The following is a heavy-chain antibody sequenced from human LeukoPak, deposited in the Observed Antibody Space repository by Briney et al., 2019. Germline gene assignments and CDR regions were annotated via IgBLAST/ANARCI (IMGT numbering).Heavy chain of an antibody. CDR1: ESTFSKFW. CDR2: INRDGSTT. CDR3: ARGNYYGMDV. Sequence: PGGSLRLSCAASESTFSKFWMHWVRQAPGKGLVWVSGINRDGSTTTYADSAKGRFTVSRDNAKNTLYLQMNSLRAEDTAVYYCARGNYYGMDVWGQGTTVTVSS. V-gene: IGHV3-74*03. J-gene: IGHJ6*02. D-gene: IGHD2/OR15-2a*01.